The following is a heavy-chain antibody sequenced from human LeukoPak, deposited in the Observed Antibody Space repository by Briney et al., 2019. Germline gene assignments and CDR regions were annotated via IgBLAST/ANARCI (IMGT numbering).Heavy chain of an antibody. V-gene: IGHV3-23*01. CDR1: GFTFSSYG. D-gene: IGHD3-10*01. CDR3: AKTSGQYYYYYYMDV. Sequence: GGSLGLSCAASGFTFSSYGMSWVRQAPGKGLEWVSAISGSGGSTYYADSVKGRFTISRDNSKNTLYLQMNSLRAEDTAVYYCAKTSGQYYYYYYMDVWGKGTTVTISS. CDR2: ISGSGGST. J-gene: IGHJ6*03.